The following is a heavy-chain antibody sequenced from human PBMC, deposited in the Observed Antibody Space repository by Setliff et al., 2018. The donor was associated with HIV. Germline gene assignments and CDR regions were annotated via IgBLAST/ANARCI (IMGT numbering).Heavy chain of an antibody. D-gene: IGHD6-6*01. Sequence: SETLSLTCAVYGGSFSGYYWSWIRQPPGKGLEWIGEISHSGSTNYNPSLKSRVTISVDMSKNQFSLKLSSVTAADTAIYYCARAEQLALGDYYYMDVWGKGTTVTVSS. V-gene: IGHV4-34*01. J-gene: IGHJ6*03. CDR1: GGSFSGYY. CDR3: ARAEQLALGDYYYMDV. CDR2: ISHSGST.